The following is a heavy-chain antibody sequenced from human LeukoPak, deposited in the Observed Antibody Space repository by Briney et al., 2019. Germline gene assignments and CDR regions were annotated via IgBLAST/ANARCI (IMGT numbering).Heavy chain of an antibody. CDR2: IRYDGSNK. D-gene: IGHD2-2*02. CDR3: AKDGCSSTSCYIDY. J-gene: IGHJ4*02. Sequence: GGSLRLSCAASGFTFCSFGMHWVGQAPGKGLEWLAFIRYDGSNKYYADSVKGRFTISRDNSKNTMYLQMNSLRAEDTAVYYCAKDGCSSTSCYIDYWGQGTLVTVSS. V-gene: IGHV3-30*02. CDR1: GFTFCSFG.